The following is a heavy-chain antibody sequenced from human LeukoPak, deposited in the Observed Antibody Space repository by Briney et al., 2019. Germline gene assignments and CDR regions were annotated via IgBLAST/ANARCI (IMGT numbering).Heavy chain of an antibody. V-gene: IGHV3-30*02. D-gene: IGHD3-9*01. CDR3: AKEDTGYYPAFDY. CDR2: IRYDGSNK. J-gene: IGHJ4*02. CDR1: GFTFSSYG. Sequence: GGSLRLSCAASGFTFSSYGMHWVRQAPGRGLEWVAFIRYDGSNKYYADSVKGRFTISRDNSKNTLYLQMNSLRAEDTAVYYCAKEDTGYYPAFDYWGQGTLVTVSS.